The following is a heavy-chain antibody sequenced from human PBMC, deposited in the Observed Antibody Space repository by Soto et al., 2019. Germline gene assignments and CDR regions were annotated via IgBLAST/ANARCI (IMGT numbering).Heavy chain of an antibody. J-gene: IGHJ4*02. Sequence: GGSLRLSCAASGFTFSSYAMHWVRQAPGKGLEWVAVISYDGSNKYYADSVKGRFTISRDNSKNTLYLQMNSLRAEDTAVYYCARNGPRRPCVPTIGYYFENWGQGTLVTVSS. D-gene: IGHD2-8*01. CDR3: ARNGPRRPCVPTIGYYFEN. V-gene: IGHV3-30-3*01. CDR2: ISYDGSNK. CDR1: GFTFSSYA.